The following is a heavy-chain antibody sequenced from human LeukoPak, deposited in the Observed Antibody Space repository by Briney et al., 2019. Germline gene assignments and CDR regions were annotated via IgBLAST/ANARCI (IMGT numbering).Heavy chain of an antibody. J-gene: IGHJ4*01. Sequence: TSETLSLTCIVSGGSINSYHWSWIRQPPGKGLECIGYIYYSGRTNYNPSLRSRVTISVEMSKNQFSLSLSSVTAADAAMYYCARQLPTAAADTRGYFEYWGQGAVVTVSS. CDR2: IYYSGRT. CDR3: ARQLPTAAADTRGYFEY. CDR1: GGSINSYH. V-gene: IGHV4-59*01. D-gene: IGHD6-13*01.